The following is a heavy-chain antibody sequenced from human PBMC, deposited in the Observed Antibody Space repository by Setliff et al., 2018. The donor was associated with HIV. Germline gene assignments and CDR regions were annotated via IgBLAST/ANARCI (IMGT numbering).Heavy chain of an antibody. J-gene: IGHJ4*01. CDR1: GVSISNSLW. CDR3: ARDARWLQFPYFDY. D-gene: IGHD5-12*01. CDR2: VSHSGST. Sequence: SETLSLTCVVSGVSISNSLWWTWVRQPPGKGLEWIGEVSHSGSTNYNPSLKSRVTISVDTSKNQFSLKLNSVTAADTAVYYCARDARWLQFPYFDYWGQGTLVTVSS. V-gene: IGHV4-4*02.